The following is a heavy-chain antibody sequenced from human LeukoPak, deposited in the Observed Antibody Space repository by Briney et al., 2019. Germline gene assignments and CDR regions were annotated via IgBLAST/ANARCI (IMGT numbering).Heavy chain of an antibody. Sequence: GGSLRLSCAASGFTFSSYAMHWVRQAPGKGLEWVAVISYDGSNKYYADSVKGRFTISRDNSKDALYLQMDSLRAEDTAVYYCAKPRGAVAGTNYFDYWGQGTLVTVSS. J-gene: IGHJ4*02. CDR3: AKPRGAVAGTNYFDY. CDR2: ISYDGSNK. V-gene: IGHV3-30-3*02. CDR1: GFTFSSYA. D-gene: IGHD6-19*01.